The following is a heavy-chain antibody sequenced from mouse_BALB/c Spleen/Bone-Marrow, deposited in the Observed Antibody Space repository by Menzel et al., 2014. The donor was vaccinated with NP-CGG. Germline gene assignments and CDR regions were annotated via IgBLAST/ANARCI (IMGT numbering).Heavy chain of an antibody. CDR3: ARVYGNYDAMDY. J-gene: IGHJ4*01. CDR2: IDPSDSET. V-gene: IGHV1-69*02. D-gene: IGHD2-1*01. Sequence: LVESGAELVKPGAPVKLSCKASGYTFTSYWMNWVKQRPGRGLEWIGRIDPSDSETHYNQKFKDKATLTVDKSSSTAYIQLSSLTSEDSAVYYCARVYGNYDAMDYWGQGTSVTVSS. CDR1: GYTFTSYW.